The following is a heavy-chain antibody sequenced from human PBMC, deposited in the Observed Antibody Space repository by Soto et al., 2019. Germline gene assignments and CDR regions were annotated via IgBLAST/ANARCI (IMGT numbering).Heavy chain of an antibody. CDR3: ARAMVRGVMSDYYGMDV. CDR2: ISSSSSYI. V-gene: IGHV3-21*01. CDR1: GFTFSSYS. J-gene: IGHJ6*02. D-gene: IGHD3-10*01. Sequence: EVQLVESGGGLVKPRGSLRLSCAASGFTFSSYSMNWVRQAPGKGLEWVSSISSSSSYIYYADSVKGRFTISRDNAKNSLYLQMNSLRAEDTAVYYCARAMVRGVMSDYYGMDVWGQGTTVTVSS.